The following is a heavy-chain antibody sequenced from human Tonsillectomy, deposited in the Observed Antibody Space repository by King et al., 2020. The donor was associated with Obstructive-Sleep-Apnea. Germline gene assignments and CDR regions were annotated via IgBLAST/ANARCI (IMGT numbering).Heavy chain of an antibody. CDR3: AKALGGSPWY. Sequence: VQLVESGGGVVQPGRSLRLSCAASGFTFSSYGMHWVRQAPGKGLEWGAVIWYDGSNKYYADSVKGRFTISRDNSKNTLYLKMNSLRAEETAVYYCAKALGGSPWYWGQGTLVTVSS. D-gene: IGHD1-26*01. V-gene: IGHV3-33*06. CDR1: GFTFSSYG. J-gene: IGHJ4*02. CDR2: IWYDGSNK.